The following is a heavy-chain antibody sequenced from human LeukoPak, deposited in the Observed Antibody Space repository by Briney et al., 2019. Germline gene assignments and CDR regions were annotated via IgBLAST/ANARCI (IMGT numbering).Heavy chain of an antibody. Sequence: SETLSLTCTVSGGSISSYYWSWIRQPAGKGLEWIGRIYTSGSTNYNPSLKSRVTMSVDTSKNQFSLKLSSVTAADTAVYYCARDQDVQWLVLDAFDIRGQGTMVTVSS. CDR1: GGSISSYY. D-gene: IGHD6-19*01. CDR3: ARDQDVQWLVLDAFDI. CDR2: IYTSGST. V-gene: IGHV4-4*07. J-gene: IGHJ3*02.